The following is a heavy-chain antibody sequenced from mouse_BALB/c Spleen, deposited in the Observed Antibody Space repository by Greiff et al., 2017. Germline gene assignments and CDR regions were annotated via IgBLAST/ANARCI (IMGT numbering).Heavy chain of an antibody. J-gene: IGHJ3*01. CDR2: ISDGGSYT. V-gene: IGHV5-4*02. CDR3: ARDEEIAY. Sequence: DVHLVESGGGLVKPGGSLKLSCAASGFTFSDYYMYWVRQTPEKRLEWVATISDGGSYTYYPDSVKGRFTISRDNAKNNLYLQMSSLKSEDTAMYYCARDEEIAYWGQGTLVTVSA. CDR1: GFTFSDYY.